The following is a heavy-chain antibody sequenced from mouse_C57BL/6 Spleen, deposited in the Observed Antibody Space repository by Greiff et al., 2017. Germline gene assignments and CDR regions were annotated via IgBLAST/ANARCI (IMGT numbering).Heavy chain of an antibody. CDR3: TTGYSPTGAMDY. J-gene: IGHJ4*01. D-gene: IGHD2-10*01. CDR2: IDPEDGNT. V-gene: IGHV14-1*01. CDR1: GFHIKDSY. Sequence: EVQLQQSGAELVRPGASVKLSCTASGFHIKDSYMHWVKQRPEQGLEWIGRIDPEDGNTASATKFQGKATMTADTSSNTAYLLLISLTSEDAAVYYCTTGYSPTGAMDYWGQGTSVTVSS.